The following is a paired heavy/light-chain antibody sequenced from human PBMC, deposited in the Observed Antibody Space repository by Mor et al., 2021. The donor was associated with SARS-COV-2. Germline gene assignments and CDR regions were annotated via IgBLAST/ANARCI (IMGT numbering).Heavy chain of an antibody. CDR1: GFTFSSYA. Sequence: EVQLLESGGGLVQPGGSLRLSCAASGFTFSSYAMSWVRQAPGKGLEWVSAISGSGGSTYYADSVKGRFTISRDNSKNTLYLQMNSLRAEDTAVYYCAKDPYYDSSGYYYANYFDYWGQGTLVTVSS. V-gene: IGHV3-23*01. D-gene: IGHD3-22*01. CDR3: AKDPYYDSSGYYYANYFDY. CDR2: ISGSGGST. J-gene: IGHJ4*02.
Light chain of an antibody. CDR3: QQYNSYSHT. CDR2: KAS. CDR1: QSISSW. Sequence: DIQMTQSPSTLSASVGDRVTITCRASQSISSWLAWYQQKPGKAPKLLIYKASSLESGVPSRFSGSGSGTEFTLTISSLQPDDFATYYCQQYNSYSHTFGQGTKLEIK. V-gene: IGKV1-5*03. J-gene: IGKJ2*01.